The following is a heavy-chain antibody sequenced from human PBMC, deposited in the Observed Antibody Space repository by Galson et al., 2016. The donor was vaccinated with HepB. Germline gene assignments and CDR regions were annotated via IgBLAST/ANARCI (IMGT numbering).Heavy chain of an antibody. CDR2: MCINASNK. V-gene: IGHV3-33*06. CDR3: GKESHRGSWFDNYVMDV. J-gene: IGHJ6*02. D-gene: IGHD6-13*01. CDR1: GFTFNNYG. Sequence: SLRLSCAASGFTFNNYGIHWVRQAPGKGLEWVSAMCINASNKYYADSVKGRFTISRDNSKNTLYLQMNSLRAEDTAIYYCGKESHRGSWFDNYVMDVWGQGTTVTVSS.